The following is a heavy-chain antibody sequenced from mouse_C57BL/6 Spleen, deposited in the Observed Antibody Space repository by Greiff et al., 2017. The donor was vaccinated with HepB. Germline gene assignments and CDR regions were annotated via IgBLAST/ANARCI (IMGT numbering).Heavy chain of an antibody. CDR3: ARSSGDGSSYGYYAIDY. CDR1: GSTFTSYW. CDR2: IYPGSGST. J-gene: IGHJ4*01. D-gene: IGHD1-1*01. V-gene: IGHV1-55*01. Sequence: QVQLQQPGAELVKPGASVKMSCKASGSTFTSYWITWVKQRPGQGLEWIGDIYPGSGSTNYNEKFKSKATLTVDTSSSTAYMQLSSLTSEDSAVYYCARSSGDGSSYGYYAIDYWGQGTSVTVSS.